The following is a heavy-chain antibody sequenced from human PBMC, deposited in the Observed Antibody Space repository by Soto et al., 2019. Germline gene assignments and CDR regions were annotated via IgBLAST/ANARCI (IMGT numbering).Heavy chain of an antibody. CDR1: GYTVTSYD. J-gene: IGHJ5*02. CDR2: MNPNSGNT. V-gene: IGHV1-8*01. D-gene: IGHD1-26*01. Sequence: ASVKVSCKACGYTVTSYDINGVRQATGQGLEWMGWMNPNSGNTGYAQKFQGRVTMTRNTSISTAYMELSSLRSEDTAVYYCAREGGGVGAVNWFDPWGQGTLVTVSS. CDR3: AREGGGVGAVNWFDP.